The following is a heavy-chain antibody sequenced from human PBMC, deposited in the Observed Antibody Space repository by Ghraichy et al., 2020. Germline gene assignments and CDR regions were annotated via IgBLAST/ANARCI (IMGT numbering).Heavy chain of an antibody. CDR1: GGSFSGYY. V-gene: IGHV4-34*01. CDR3: ARGTPSSGTQLFDY. D-gene: IGHD6-13*01. J-gene: IGHJ4*02. CDR2: INHSGST. Sequence: SQTLSLTCAVYGGSFSGYYWSWIRQPPGKGLEWIGEINHSGSTNYNPSLKSRVTISVDTSKNQFSLKLSSVTAADTAVYYCARGTPSSGTQLFDYWGQGTLVTVSS.